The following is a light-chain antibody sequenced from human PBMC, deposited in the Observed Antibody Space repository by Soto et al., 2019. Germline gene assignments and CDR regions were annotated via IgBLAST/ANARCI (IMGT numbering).Light chain of an antibody. J-gene: IGKJ5*01. Sequence: IVLTQSPATLSLSPGERATLSCRASQSVSRYLAWYQQKPGQAPRLLIYDASNRATGIPARFSGSGSGTDFTLTINSLEPDDFAVYYCQQRDSWPITFGQGTRLEIK. CDR3: QQRDSWPIT. V-gene: IGKV3-11*01. CDR2: DAS. CDR1: QSVSRY.